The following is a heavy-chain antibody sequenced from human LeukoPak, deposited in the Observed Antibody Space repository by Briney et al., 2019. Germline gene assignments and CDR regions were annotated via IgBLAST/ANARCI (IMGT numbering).Heavy chain of an antibody. Sequence: GGSLRLSCAASGFTFSSYWMHWVRQAPGKGLVWVSRINSDGSSTSYADSAKGRFTISRDNAKNTLYLQMNSLRAEDTAVYYCARGTGYSGSLGPWGQGTLVTVSS. D-gene: IGHD1-26*01. CDR3: ARGTGYSGSLGP. V-gene: IGHV3-74*01. CDR2: INSDGSST. CDR1: GFTFSSYW. J-gene: IGHJ5*02.